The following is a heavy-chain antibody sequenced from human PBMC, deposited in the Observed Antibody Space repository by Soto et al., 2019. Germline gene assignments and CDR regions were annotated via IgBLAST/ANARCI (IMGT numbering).Heavy chain of an antibody. J-gene: IGHJ4*02. CDR3: ARDLTSGDY. V-gene: IGHV1-46*01. Sequence: EASVKVSCKASGYTFTGYYMHWVRQAPGQGLEWMAIINPSGGSTNYAQKFQGRVTLARDTFTNTVYMELSTLRSEDTAIYYCARDLTSGDYWGQGTLVTVSS. CDR2: INPSGGST. CDR1: GYTFTGYY. D-gene: IGHD7-27*01.